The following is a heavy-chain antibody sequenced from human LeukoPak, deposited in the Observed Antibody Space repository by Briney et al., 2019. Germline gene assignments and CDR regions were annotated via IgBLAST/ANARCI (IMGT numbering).Heavy chain of an antibody. V-gene: IGHV3-48*01. D-gene: IGHD1-26*01. Sequence: PGGSLRLSCAASGFTFSSYSMNWVRQAPGKGLEWVSCISSSSSTIYYADSVKGRFTISRDNAKNSLYLQMNSLRAEDTAVYYCARDGSYEPFDYWGQGTLVTVSS. CDR3: ARDGSYEPFDY. CDR2: ISSSSSTI. J-gene: IGHJ4*02. CDR1: GFTFSSYS.